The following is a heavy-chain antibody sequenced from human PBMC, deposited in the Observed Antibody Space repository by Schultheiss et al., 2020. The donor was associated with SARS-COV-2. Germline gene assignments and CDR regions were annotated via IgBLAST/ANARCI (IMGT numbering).Heavy chain of an antibody. CDR2: IYSGGST. V-gene: IGHV3-53*01. J-gene: IGHJ4*02. CDR1: GFTVSSNY. Sequence: GGSLRLSCAASGFTVSSNYMSWVRQAPGKGLEWVSVIYSGGSTYYADSVKGRFTISRDNFKNTLYLQMNSLRAEDTALYYCAKGRPFFYYFDYWGQGTLVTVSS. CDR3: AKGRPFFYYFDY. D-gene: IGHD6-25*01.